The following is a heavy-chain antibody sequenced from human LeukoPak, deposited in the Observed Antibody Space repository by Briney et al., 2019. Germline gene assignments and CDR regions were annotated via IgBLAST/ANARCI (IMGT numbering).Heavy chain of an antibody. D-gene: IGHD5-18*01. V-gene: IGHV1-18*01. CDR2: ISAYNGNT. CDR3: ARDEDTAMVVDY. CDR1: GYTFTSYG. Sequence: GASVKVSCKASGYTFTSYGIGWVRQAPGQGLEWMGWISAYNGNTNYAQKLQGRVTMTTDTSTSTAYMELRSLRSDDAAVYYCARDEDTAMVVDYWGQGTLVTVSS. J-gene: IGHJ4*02.